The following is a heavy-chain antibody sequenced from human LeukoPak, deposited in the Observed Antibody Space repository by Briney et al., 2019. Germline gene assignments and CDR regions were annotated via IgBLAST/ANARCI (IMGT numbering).Heavy chain of an antibody. CDR2: IASDGSST. V-gene: IGHV3-74*01. J-gene: IGHJ4*02. CDR3: ARGGRAYPLDY. Sequence: GGSLRLSCAASGFTFSSYWMNWVRQAPGKGLVWVSRIASDGSSTTYADSVKGRFTISRDNSKNILFLQVNSLRAEDTAVYYCARGGRAYPLDYWGQGTLVTVSS. CDR1: GFTFSSYW.